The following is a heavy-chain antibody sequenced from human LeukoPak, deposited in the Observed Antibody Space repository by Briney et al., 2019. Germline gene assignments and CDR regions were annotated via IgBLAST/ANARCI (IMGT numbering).Heavy chain of an antibody. J-gene: IGHJ5*02. Sequence: GGSLRLSCAGSGFTFSDYTIHWVRQSPGKGLEWVSSITGRSSYMNYADSVKGRFTISRDNANNSLFLQMNSLRAEDTAVYYCARDRSAHGYFDPWGQGTLVTVSS. CDR2: ITGRSSYM. CDR3: ARDRSAHGYFDP. V-gene: IGHV3-21*01. CDR1: GFTFSDYT. D-gene: IGHD6-13*01.